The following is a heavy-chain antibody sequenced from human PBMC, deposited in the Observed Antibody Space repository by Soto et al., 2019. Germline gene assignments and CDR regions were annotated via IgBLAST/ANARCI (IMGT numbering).Heavy chain of an antibody. V-gene: IGHV4-30-4*01. Sequence: ASETLSLTCTVSGCSISSGDYYWSWIRQPPGKGLEWIGYIYYSGSTYYNPSLKSRVTISVDTSKNQFSLKLSSVTAADTAVYYCARGSYYYDSSGYYHYWGQETLVTVSS. D-gene: IGHD3-22*01. CDR3: ARGSYYYDSSGYYHY. CDR2: IYYSGST. CDR1: GCSISSGDYY. J-gene: IGHJ4*02.